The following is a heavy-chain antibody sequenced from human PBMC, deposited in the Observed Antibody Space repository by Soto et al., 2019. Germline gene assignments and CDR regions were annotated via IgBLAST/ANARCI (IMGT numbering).Heavy chain of an antibody. CDR2: ISYDGSNK. J-gene: IGHJ6*02. V-gene: IGHV3-30-3*01. D-gene: IGHD6-19*01. Sequence: QVQLVESGGGVVQPGRSLRLSCAASGFTFSSYAMHWVRQAPGKGLEWVAVISYDGSNKYYADSVKGRFTFSRDNSKNTLYLQMNSLRAEDTAVYYCARWAVAGTQYYYGMDVWGQGTTVTVSS. CDR3: ARWAVAGTQYYYGMDV. CDR1: GFTFSSYA.